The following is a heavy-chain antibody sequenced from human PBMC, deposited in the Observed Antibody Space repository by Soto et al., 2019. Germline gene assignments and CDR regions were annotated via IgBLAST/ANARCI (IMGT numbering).Heavy chain of an antibody. CDR1: GFTFSSYG. CDR3: ARGGYCSGGSCYSRGNDY. J-gene: IGHJ4*02. Sequence: GGSLRLSCAASGFTFSSYGMHWVRQAPGKGLEWVAVIWYDGSNKFYADSVKGRFTISRDNSKNTLYLQMNSLRAEDTAVYYCARGGYCSGGSCYSRGNDYWGQGTLVTVSS. CDR2: IWYDGSNK. V-gene: IGHV3-33*01. D-gene: IGHD2-15*01.